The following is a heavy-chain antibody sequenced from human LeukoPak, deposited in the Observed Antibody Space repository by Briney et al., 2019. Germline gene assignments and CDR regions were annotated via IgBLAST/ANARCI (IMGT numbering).Heavy chain of an antibody. V-gene: IGHV4-38-2*02. CDR3: ARDSSATQSLDY. CDR2: IYHSGST. J-gene: IGHJ4*02. CDR1: GYSISSGYY. Sequence: SETLSLTCAVSGYSISSGYYWGWIRQPPGKGLEWIGSIYHSGSTYYNPSLKSRVTISVDTSKNQFSLKLNSVTAADTAFYYCARDSSATQSLDYWGQGTLVTVSS. D-gene: IGHD6-25*01.